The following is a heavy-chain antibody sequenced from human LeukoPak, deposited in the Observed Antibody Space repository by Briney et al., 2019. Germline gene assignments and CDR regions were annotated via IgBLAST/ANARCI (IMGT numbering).Heavy chain of an antibody. CDR1: GFTFSSYW. J-gene: IGHJ6*03. D-gene: IGHD6-6*01. CDR2: IRYDGSNK. V-gene: IGHV3-30*02. CDR3: ARGIRGSSPSNYYYYMDV. Sequence: PGGSLRLSCAASGFTFSSYWMSWVRQAPGKGLEWVAFIRYDGSNKYYADSVKGRFTISRDNSKNTLYLQMNSLRAEDTAVYYCARGIRGSSPSNYYYYMDVWGKGTTVTVSS.